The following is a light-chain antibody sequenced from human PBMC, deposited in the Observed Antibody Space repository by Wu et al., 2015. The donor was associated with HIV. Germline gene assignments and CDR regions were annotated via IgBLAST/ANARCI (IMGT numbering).Light chain of an antibody. CDR3: QQFRTSPRT. Sequence: EIVLTQSPGTLSLSPGESATLSCRASQSVSINYLAWYQQKPGQAPRLLIYGASSRATGTPDRFSGSGSGTDFTLTISRLEPQDFAVYYCQQFRTSPRTFGQGTKVEIK. V-gene: IGKV3-20*01. J-gene: IGKJ1*01. CDR1: QSVSINY. CDR2: GAS.